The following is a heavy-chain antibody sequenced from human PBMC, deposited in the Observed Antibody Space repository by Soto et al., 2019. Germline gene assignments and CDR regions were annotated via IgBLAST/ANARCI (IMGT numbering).Heavy chain of an antibody. CDR3: ARESYYDSSGYPQFDY. V-gene: IGHV4-31*03. CDR1: VGSISSGVYY. Sequence: PSETLCLTCTVSVGSISSGVYYWRWIRQHRGKGLEWIGYIYYSGSTYYNPSLKSRVTISVDTSKSQFSLKLSSVTAADTAVYYCARESYYDSSGYPQFDYWGQGTLVTVSS. J-gene: IGHJ4*02. D-gene: IGHD3-22*01. CDR2: IYYSGST.